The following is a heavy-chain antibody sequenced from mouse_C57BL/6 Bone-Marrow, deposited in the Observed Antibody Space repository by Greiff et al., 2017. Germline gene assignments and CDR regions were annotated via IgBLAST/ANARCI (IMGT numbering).Heavy chain of an antibody. J-gene: IGHJ1*03. V-gene: IGHV5-16*01. CDR1: GFTFSDYY. D-gene: IGHD1-1*01. CDR3: ARDSYYYGSRDWYFDV. CDR2: INYDGSST. Sequence: DVMLVESEGGLVQPGRSMKLSCTASGFTFSDYYMAWVRQVPEKGLEWVANINYDGSSTYYLDSLKSRFIISRDNAKNILYLQMSSLKSEDTATYYCARDSYYYGSRDWYFDVWGTGTTVTVSS.